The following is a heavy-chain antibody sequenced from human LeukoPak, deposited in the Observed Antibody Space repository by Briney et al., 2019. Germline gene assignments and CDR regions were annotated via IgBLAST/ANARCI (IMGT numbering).Heavy chain of an antibody. CDR2: ISYDGSNK. CDR1: GFTLSSYA. V-gene: IGHV3-30-3*01. CDR3: AKERGYCSSTSCSDFDY. J-gene: IGHJ4*02. Sequence: PGGSLRLSCAASGFTLSSYAMHWVRQAPGKGLEWVAVISYDGSNKYYADSVKGRFTISRDNSKNTLYLQMNSLRAEDTAVYYCAKERGYCSSTSCSDFDYWGQGTLVTVSS. D-gene: IGHD2-2*01.